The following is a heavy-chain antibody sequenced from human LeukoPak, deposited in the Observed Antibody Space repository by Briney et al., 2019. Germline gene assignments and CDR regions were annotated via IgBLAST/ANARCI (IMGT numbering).Heavy chain of an antibody. CDR1: GGSMSDNSWRTYS. CDR2: IFYTGST. V-gene: IGHV4-59*08. CDR3: ARGVIDANYYGPGYFDY. D-gene: IGHD3-10*01. Sequence: PSETLSLTCSVSGGSMSDNSWRTYSWSWIRQSPGRGLEWIGYIFYTGSTNYNSSLVSRLTISKDTSKNQFSLSLNSVTAADTAVYFCARGVIDANYYGPGYFDYWGQGTLVSVSS. J-gene: IGHJ4*02.